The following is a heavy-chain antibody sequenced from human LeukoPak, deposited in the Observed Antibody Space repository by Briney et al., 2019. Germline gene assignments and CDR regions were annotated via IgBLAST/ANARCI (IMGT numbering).Heavy chain of an antibody. CDR1: GGSINSYW. D-gene: IGHD3-16*02. V-gene: IGHV4-4*07. J-gene: IGHJ4*02. Sequence: SETLSLTCSVSGGSINSYWWSWIRQPAGKGMEFIGRIYTTGMTNYNPSLKSRVSMSVDTSKNQFSLELRSVTAADTAVYFCARAGYTISSYRFDYWGQGALVTVSS. CDR3: ARAGYTISSYRFDY. CDR2: IYTTGMT.